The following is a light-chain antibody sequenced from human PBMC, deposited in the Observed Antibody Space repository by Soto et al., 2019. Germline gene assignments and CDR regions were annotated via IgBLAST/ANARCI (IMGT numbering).Light chain of an antibody. Sequence: EIALTQSPATLSLSPGERATLSCRPSQSISTYLARHQQKPVQAPRLFIYDASSRATGIPARFSGSGSGTDFTLTITSLEPEDFAVYYCQQRSKWPITFGQGTRLEIK. CDR3: QQRSKWPIT. J-gene: IGKJ5*01. V-gene: IGKV3-11*01. CDR1: QSISTY. CDR2: DAS.